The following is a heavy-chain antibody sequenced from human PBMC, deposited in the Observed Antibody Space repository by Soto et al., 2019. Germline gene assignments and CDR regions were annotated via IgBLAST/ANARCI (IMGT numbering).Heavy chain of an antibody. CDR3: ARDSEGSSSWYYYYGMDV. J-gene: IGHJ6*02. Sequence: SQTLSLTCAISGDSVSSNSAAWNWIRQSPSRGLEWLGRTYYRSKWYNDYAVSVKSRITINPDTSKNQFSLQLNSVTPEDTAVYYCARDSEGSSSWYYYYGMDVWGQGTTVTVSS. V-gene: IGHV6-1*01. CDR2: TYYRSKWYN. CDR1: GDSVSSNSAA. D-gene: IGHD6-13*01.